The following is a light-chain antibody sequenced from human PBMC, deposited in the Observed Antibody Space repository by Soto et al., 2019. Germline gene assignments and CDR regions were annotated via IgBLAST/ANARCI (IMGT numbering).Light chain of an antibody. CDR1: HSVSTY. J-gene: IGKJ4*01. CDR2: DAS. Sequence: EIVLTQSPGTLSLFPGERATLSCRASHSVSTYLAWYQQKPGQAPRLLISDASNRATGIPARFSGGGSGTDFTLPISALEPDDFAVYYCQHRNNWPPGATFGGGTKVEIK. CDR3: QHRNNWPPGAT. V-gene: IGKV3-11*01.